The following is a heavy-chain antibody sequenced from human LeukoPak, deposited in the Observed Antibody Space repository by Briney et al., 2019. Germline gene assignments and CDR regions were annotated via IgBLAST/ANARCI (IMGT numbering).Heavy chain of an antibody. D-gene: IGHD5-18*01. CDR2: IIPIFGIA. Sequence: SVKVSCKASGGTFSSYAISWARQAPGQGLEWMGRIIPIFGIANYAQKFQGRVTITADKSTSTAYMELSSLRSEDTAVYYCATDTAMAGTYYYGMDVWGQGTTVTVSS. J-gene: IGHJ6*02. V-gene: IGHV1-69*04. CDR3: ATDTAMAGTYYYGMDV. CDR1: GGTFSSYA.